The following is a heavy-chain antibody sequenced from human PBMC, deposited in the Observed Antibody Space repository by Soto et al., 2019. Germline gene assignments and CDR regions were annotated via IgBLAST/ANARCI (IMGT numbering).Heavy chain of an antibody. CDR1: GASISSGGYY. CDR3: ARSYFDILTGTFGY. D-gene: IGHD3-9*01. J-gene: IGHJ4*02. CDR2: IYNSGST. V-gene: IGHV4-31*03. Sequence: SETLSLTCTVSGASISSGGYYWTWIRQHPGKGLEWIGYIYNSGSTDYNPSLKSRVTISVDTSKKQFSLQLTSVTAADTAVYYCARSYFDILTGTFGYWGQGTLVTVS.